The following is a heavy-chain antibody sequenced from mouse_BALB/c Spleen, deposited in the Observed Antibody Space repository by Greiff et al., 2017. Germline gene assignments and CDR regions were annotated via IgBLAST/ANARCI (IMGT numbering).Heavy chain of an antibody. D-gene: IGHD3-3*01. J-gene: IGHJ1*01. CDR2: IRNKANGYTT. V-gene: IGHV7-3*02. Sequence: EVQGVESGGGLVQPGGSLRLSCATSGFTFTDYYMSWVRQPPGKALEWLGFIRNKANGYTTEYSASVKGRFTISRDNSQSILYLQMNTLRAEDSATYYCAREGRYFDVWGAGTTVTVSS. CDR1: GFTFTDYY. CDR3: AREGRYFDV.